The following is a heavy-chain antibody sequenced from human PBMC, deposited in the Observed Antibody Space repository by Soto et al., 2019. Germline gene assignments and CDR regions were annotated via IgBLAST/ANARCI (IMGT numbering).Heavy chain of an antibody. CDR2: IIPIFGTA. Sequence: PVKVSCKASGGTFSRYAVSWVRQAPGQGLEWMGGIIPIFGTANYAQKFQGRVTITADESTSTAYMELSSLRSEDTAVYYCARWRVSYYDSSGYYPDPWGQGTLVTSPQ. CDR3: ARWRVSYYDSSGYYPDP. D-gene: IGHD3-22*01. J-gene: IGHJ5*02. V-gene: IGHV1-69*13. CDR1: GGTFSRYA.